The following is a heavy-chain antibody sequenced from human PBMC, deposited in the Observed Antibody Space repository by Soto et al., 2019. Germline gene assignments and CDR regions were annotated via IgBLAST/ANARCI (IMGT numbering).Heavy chain of an antibody. Sequence: SETLSLTCPVSGGSIRDYYWSWIRQPPGKGLEWIGYIYYSGSTVYSPSLKSRVTISVDTSKNQLSLNLTSVTAADTAVYYCAGTRRAFYYFDNWGQGTLVTVSS. CDR1: GGSIRDYY. V-gene: IGHV4-59*03. CDR3: AGTRRAFYYFDN. CDR2: IYYSGST. J-gene: IGHJ4*02. D-gene: IGHD2-2*01.